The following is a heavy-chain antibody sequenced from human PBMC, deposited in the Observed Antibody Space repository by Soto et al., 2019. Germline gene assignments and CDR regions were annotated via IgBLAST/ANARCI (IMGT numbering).Heavy chain of an antibody. J-gene: IGHJ6*02. D-gene: IGHD4-4*01. CDR2: IYHSGST. CDR3: VRQGFRRLHGLVDV. V-gene: IGHV4-4*02. CDR1: GGSISSSNW. Sequence: SETLSLTCAVSGGSISSSNWWSWVRQPPGKGLEWIGEIYHSGSTSYNPSLQSRVTISVDTSTKQFSLKLSSVTAADTAVYYCVRQGFRRLHGLVDVWVQGTTVTVSS.